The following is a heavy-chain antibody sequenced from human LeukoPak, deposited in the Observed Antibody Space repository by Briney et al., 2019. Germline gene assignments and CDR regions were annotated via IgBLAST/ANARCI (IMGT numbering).Heavy chain of an antibody. Sequence: ASVKVSCKASGYTFTGYYMHWVRQAPGQGLEWMGWINPNSGGTNYAQKFQGRVTMTRDTSISTAYMELSRLRSDDTAVYYCARGTVRVAAAGPTYYYYGMDVWGQGTTVTVSS. CDR3: ARGTVRVAAAGPTYYYYGMDV. CDR1: GYTFTGYY. V-gene: IGHV1-2*02. CDR2: INPNSGGT. D-gene: IGHD6-13*01. J-gene: IGHJ6*02.